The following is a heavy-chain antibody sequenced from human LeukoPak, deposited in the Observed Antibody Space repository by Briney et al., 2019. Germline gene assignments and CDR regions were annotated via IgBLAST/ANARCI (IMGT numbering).Heavy chain of an antibody. CDR1: GFTFTSYA. CDR2: ISGGGENT. Sequence: GGSLRLSCGASGFTFTSYAMSWIRQAPGKGLEWVSAISGGGENTYYGDSVKGRFTISRDNSTNTLYLQMNSLRAEDTATYYCAKPRAMTTGVGRYFDLWGRGTLVTVSS. J-gene: IGHJ2*01. D-gene: IGHD1-1*01. CDR3: AKPRAMTTGVGRYFDL. V-gene: IGHV3-23*01.